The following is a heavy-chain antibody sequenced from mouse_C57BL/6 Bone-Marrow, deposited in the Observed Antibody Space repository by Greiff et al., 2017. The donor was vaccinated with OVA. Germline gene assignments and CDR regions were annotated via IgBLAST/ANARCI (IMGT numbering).Heavy chain of an antibody. Sequence: VNVVESGPELVKPGASVKLSCKASGYTFTSYDINWVKQRPGQGLEWIGWIYPRDGSTKYNEKFKGKATLTVDTSSSTAYMELHSLTSEDSAVYFCASIGPLRPWYFDVWGTGTTVTVSS. CDR3: ASIGPLRPWYFDV. CDR1: GYTFTSYD. J-gene: IGHJ1*03. D-gene: IGHD1-2*01. V-gene: IGHV1-85*01. CDR2: IYPRDGST.